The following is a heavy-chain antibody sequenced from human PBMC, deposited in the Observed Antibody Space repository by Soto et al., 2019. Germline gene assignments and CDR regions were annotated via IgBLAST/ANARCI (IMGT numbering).Heavy chain of an antibody. CDR2: ISSSSSYI. J-gene: IGHJ3*02. Sequence: EVQLVESGGGLVKPGGSLRLSCAASGFTFSSYSMNWVRQAPGEGLEWVSSISSSSSYIYYADSVKGRFTISRDNAKNSLYLQMNSLRAEDTAVYYCARGYCSGGSCTYAFDIWGQGTMVTVSS. V-gene: IGHV3-21*01. D-gene: IGHD2-15*01. CDR3: ARGYCSGGSCTYAFDI. CDR1: GFTFSSYS.